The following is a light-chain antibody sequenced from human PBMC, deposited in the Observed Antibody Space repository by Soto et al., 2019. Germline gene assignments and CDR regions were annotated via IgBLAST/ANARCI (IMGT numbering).Light chain of an antibody. J-gene: IGLJ2*01. CDR2: EVS. CDR3: SSYTNSSPWI. Sequence: QSALTQPASVSGSPGQSITISCTGTSSDVGGYDFVSWYQQYPGKAPKLMIYEVSNRPSGVSNRFSGSKSGNTTSLTISGLPAEGEADYYCSSYTNSSPWIFGGGTQLTVL. V-gene: IGLV2-14*01. CDR1: SSDVGGYDF.